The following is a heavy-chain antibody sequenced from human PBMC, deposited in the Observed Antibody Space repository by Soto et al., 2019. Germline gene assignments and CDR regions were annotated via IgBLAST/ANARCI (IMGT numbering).Heavy chain of an antibody. CDR2: IWYDGSNK. CDR1: GFTFSSYG. V-gene: IGHV3-33*01. Sequence: QVQLVESGGGVVQPGRSLRLSCAASGFTFSSYGMHWVRQAPGKGLEWVAVIWYDGSNKYYADSVKGRFTISRDNSKNTLYLPMNSLRAEDTAVYYCARDHDYGSGSYPTDYWGQGTLVTVSS. D-gene: IGHD3-10*01. J-gene: IGHJ4*02. CDR3: ARDHDYGSGSYPTDY.